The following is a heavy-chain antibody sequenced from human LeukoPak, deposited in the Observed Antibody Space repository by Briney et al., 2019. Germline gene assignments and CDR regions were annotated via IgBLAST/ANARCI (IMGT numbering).Heavy chain of an antibody. CDR3: ARGPGPADDGGGYCFDY. V-gene: IGHV1-46*01. CDR2: INSSGGST. J-gene: IGHJ4*02. Sequence: ASVKVSCKASGYTFTSYYLYRVRQAPGQGLEWMGVINSSGGSTTAAQKFQGRVTMTRDTSTSTVYMELRSLRSEDTAVYYCARGPGPADDGGGYCFDYWGQGTLVTVSS. D-gene: IGHD3-22*01. CDR1: GYTFTSYY.